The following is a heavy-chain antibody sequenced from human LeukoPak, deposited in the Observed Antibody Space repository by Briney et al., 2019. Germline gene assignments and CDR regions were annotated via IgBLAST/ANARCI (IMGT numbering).Heavy chain of an antibody. CDR3: ARVIIVGATGI. J-gene: IGHJ3*02. Sequence: TGGSLRLSCAASGFTFSSYWMHWVRQAPGKGLEWVSYISSGGSTVYYADSVKGRFTISRDNAKNSLYLQMNSLRAEDTAVYYCARVIIVGATGIWGQGTMVTVSS. CDR2: ISSGGSTV. CDR1: GFTFSSYW. D-gene: IGHD1-26*01. V-gene: IGHV3-48*04.